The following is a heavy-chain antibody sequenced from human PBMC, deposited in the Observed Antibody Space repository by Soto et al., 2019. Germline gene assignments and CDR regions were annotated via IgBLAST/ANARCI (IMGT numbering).Heavy chain of an antibody. Sequence: SETLSLTCTVSGGSFKSGSYSWSWIRQPPGKGLEWIGYVYHTGRTSYNPSLKSRVSISMDTSKNQFSLNLDSVTAADTVVYFCARDFAYFDSWGQGTLVTVSS. CDR3: ARDFAYFDS. J-gene: IGHJ4*02. V-gene: IGHV4-61*01. CDR1: GGSFKSGSYS. D-gene: IGHD3-3*01. CDR2: VYHTGRT.